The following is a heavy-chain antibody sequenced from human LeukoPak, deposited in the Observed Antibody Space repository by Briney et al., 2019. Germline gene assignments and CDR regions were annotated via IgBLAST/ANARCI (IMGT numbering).Heavy chain of an antibody. CDR1: GGTFSSYA. CDR2: IIPILGIA. CDR3: AREKYSSSWYPNGYYYYGMDV. V-gene: IGHV1-69*04. D-gene: IGHD6-13*01. J-gene: IGHJ6*02. Sequence: SVKVSCKASGGTFSSYAISWVRQAPGQGLEWMGRIIPILGIANYAQKFQGRVTTTADKSTSTAYMELSSLRSEDTAVYYCAREKYSSSWYPNGYYYYGMDVWGQGTTVTVSS.